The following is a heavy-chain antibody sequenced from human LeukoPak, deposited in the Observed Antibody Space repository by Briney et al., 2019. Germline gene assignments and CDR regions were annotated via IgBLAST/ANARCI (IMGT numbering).Heavy chain of an antibody. Sequence: SETLSLTCTVSGDSISSYYWSWFRQPPGKGLEWIGYIYDSGSTNYNLSLKSRVTMAVDTSKNQFSLKLSSVTAADTAVYYCARGYSSSWYYFDYWGQGTLVTVTS. CDR2: IYDSGST. CDR1: GDSISSYY. CDR3: ARGYSSSWYYFDY. D-gene: IGHD6-13*01. J-gene: IGHJ4*02. V-gene: IGHV4-59*01.